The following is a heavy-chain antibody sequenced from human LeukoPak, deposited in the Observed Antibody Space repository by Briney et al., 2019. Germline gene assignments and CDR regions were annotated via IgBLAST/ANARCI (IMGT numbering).Heavy chain of an antibody. Sequence: KTSETLSLTCTVSGGSISSYYWSWIRQPPGKGLEWIGYIYYSGSTNYNPSLKSRVTISVDMSKNQFSLKLSSVTAADTAVYYCARLSYNWFDPWGQGTLVTVSS. CDR2: IYYSGST. V-gene: IGHV4-59*08. CDR1: GGSISSYY. J-gene: IGHJ5*02. CDR3: ARLSYNWFDP.